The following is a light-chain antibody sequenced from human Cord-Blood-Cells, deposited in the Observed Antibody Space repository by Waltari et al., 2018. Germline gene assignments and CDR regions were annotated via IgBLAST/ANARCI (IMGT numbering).Light chain of an antibody. J-gene: IGLJ3*02. CDR2: DVS. CDR1: SSDGGGYNH. V-gene: IGLV2-14*01. Sequence: QSALTQPASVSGSPGQSITISCTGTSSDGGGYNHVSWYQQHPGKAPKLMIYDVSKRPSGVSNRFSGSKSGNTASLTISGLQAEDEADYYCSSYTSSSTWVFGGGTKLTVL. CDR3: SSYTSSSTWV.